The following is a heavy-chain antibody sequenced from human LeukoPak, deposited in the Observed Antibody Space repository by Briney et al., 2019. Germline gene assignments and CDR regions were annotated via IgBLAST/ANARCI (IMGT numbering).Heavy chain of an antibody. J-gene: IGHJ6*03. CDR3: AKDGTPNYDSSGYYYVDV. V-gene: IGHV3-23*01. CDR1: GFTFSSYA. D-gene: IGHD3-22*01. CDR2: ISGSGGST. Sequence: GGSLRLSCAASGFTFSSYAMSWVRQAPGKGLEWVSAISGSGGSTYYADSVKGRFTISRDNSKNTLYLQMNSLRAEDSAVYYCAKDGTPNYDSSGYYYVDVWGKGTTVTVSS.